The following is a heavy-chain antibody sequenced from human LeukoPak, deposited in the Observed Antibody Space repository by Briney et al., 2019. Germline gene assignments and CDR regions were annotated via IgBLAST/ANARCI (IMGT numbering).Heavy chain of an antibody. D-gene: IGHD2-15*01. CDR2: ISASGDNT. V-gene: IGHV3-23*01. CDR1: GFTLSAYG. Sequence: GGSLRLSCAASGFTLSAYGMSWVRQAPGKGLEWVSTISASGDNTYYADSVKGRFTISRDNSKNTLYLQMNTLRADDTAVYYCAKDYSGGPHFDFWGQGTLITVSS. J-gene: IGHJ4*02. CDR3: AKDYSGGPHFDF.